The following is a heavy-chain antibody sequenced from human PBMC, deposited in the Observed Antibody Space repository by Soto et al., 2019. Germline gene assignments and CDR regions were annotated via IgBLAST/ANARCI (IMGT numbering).Heavy chain of an antibody. CDR1: GGSISSGGYY. CDR3: AREDRSIAVAGIYYFDY. D-gene: IGHD6-19*01. V-gene: IGHV4-31*03. J-gene: IGHJ4*02. Sequence: PSETLSLTCTVSGGSISSGGYYWSWIRQHPGKGLEWIGYIYYSGSTYYNPSLKSRVTISVDTSKNQFSLKLSSVTAADTAVYYCAREDRSIAVAGIYYFDYWGQGTLVTVS. CDR2: IYYSGST.